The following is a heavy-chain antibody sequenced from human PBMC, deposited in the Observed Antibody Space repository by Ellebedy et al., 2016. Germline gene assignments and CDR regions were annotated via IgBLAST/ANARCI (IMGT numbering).Heavy chain of an antibody. D-gene: IGHD4-17*01. CDR3: ARDRAYGDYGDDAFDI. CDR1: GFTFSSYG. J-gene: IGHJ3*02. V-gene: IGHV3-7*01. CDR2: IKQDGSEK. Sequence: GGSLRLSCAASGFTFSSYGMHWVRQAPGKGLEWVANIKQDGSEKYYVDSVKGRFTISRDNAKNSLYLQMNSLRAEDTAVYYCARDRAYGDYGDDAFDIWGQGTMVTVSS.